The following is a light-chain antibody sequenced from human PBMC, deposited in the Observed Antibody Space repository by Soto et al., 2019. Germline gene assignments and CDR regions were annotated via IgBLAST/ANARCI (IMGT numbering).Light chain of an antibody. CDR1: SSDVGGYDY. CDR2: DVT. Sequence: QSVLTQPASVSGSPGQSITISCTGTSSDVGGYDYVSWYQRHPGKAPRLMIHDVTNRPSGVSDRFSGSKSGNTASLTISGLQTEDEADYYCSSHTSSSAVVFGGGTQLTVL. J-gene: IGLJ2*01. CDR3: SSHTSSSAVV. V-gene: IGLV2-14*03.